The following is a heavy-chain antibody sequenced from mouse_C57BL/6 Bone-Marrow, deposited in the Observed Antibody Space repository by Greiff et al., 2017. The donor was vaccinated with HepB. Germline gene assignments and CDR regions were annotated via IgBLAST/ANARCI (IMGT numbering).Heavy chain of an antibody. CDR3: ARRITTVVAYYFDY. CDR2: INPSSGYT. CDR1: GYTFTSYT. Sequence: VQVVESGAELARPGASVKMSCKASGYTFTSYTMHWVKQRPGQGLEWIGYINPSSGYTKYNQKFKDKATLTADKSSSPAYMQLSSLTSEDSAVYYCARRITTVVAYYFDYWGQGTTLTVSS. J-gene: IGHJ2*01. D-gene: IGHD1-1*01. V-gene: IGHV1-4*01.